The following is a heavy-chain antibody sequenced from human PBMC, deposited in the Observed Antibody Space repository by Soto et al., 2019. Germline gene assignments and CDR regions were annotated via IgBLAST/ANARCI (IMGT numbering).Heavy chain of an antibody. V-gene: IGHV4-28*03. CDR3: ARGRDYGDYFAFDI. J-gene: IGHJ3*02. CDR1: GYSISSSNW. Sequence: QVQLQESGPGLVKPSDTLSLTCAVSGYSISSSNWWGWIRQPPGKGLEWIGYIYYSGSTYYNPSLKSRVTMTVDTSKNQFSLKLSSVTAVDTAVYYCARGRDYGDYFAFDIWGQGTMVTVSS. CDR2: IYYSGST. D-gene: IGHD4-17*01.